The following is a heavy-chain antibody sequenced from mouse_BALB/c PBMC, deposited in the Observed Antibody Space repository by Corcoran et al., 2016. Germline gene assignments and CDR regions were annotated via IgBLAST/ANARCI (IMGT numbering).Heavy chain of an antibody. CDR1: GYTFTNYG. D-gene: IGHD2-4*01. CDR2: INTYTGEP. Sequence: QIQLVQSGPELKKPGETVKISCKASGYTFTNYGMNWVKQAPGKGLKWMGWINTYTGEPTYADDFKGRFAFSLETSASTAYLQINNLKNEDTATYFCASTYDYDLDYWGQGTTLTVSS. CDR3: ASTYDYDLDY. J-gene: IGHJ2*01. V-gene: IGHV9-3-1*01.